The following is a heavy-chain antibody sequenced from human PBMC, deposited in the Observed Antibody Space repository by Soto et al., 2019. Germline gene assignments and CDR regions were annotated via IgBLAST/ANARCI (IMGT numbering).Heavy chain of an antibody. CDR2: ISSSSSYT. Sequence: NPGGSLRLSCAASGFTFSDYYMSWIRQAPGKGLEWVSYISSSSSYTNYADSVKGRFTISRDNAKNSLYLQMNSLRAEDTAVYYCAREPTQENSITGTTFDYYGMDVWGQGTTVTVSS. CDR3: AREPTQENSITGTTFDYYGMDV. D-gene: IGHD1-7*01. CDR1: GFTFSDYY. J-gene: IGHJ6*02. V-gene: IGHV3-11*06.